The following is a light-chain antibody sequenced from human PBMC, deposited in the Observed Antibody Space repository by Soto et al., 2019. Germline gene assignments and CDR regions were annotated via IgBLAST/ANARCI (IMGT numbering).Light chain of an antibody. Sequence: QSVLTQPPSVSGAPGQRGTISCTGSSSNIGAGYDVHWYQQLPGTAPKLLIYGNSNRPSGVPDRFSGSKSGTSASLAITGLQAEYEADYYCQSYDSILSAHVGLGGGTQLTVL. CDR2: GNS. CDR3: QSYDSILSAHVG. J-gene: IGLJ2*01. CDR1: SSNIGAGYD. V-gene: IGLV1-40*01.